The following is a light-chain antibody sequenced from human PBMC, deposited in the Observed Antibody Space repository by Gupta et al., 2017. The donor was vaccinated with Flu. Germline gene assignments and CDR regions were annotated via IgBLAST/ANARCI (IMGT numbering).Light chain of an antibody. CDR3: MQGAHWPWA. V-gene: IGKV2-30*01. CDR2: LVS. Sequence: VTLGQPASISCRSSQSLGYSDGSTILHWFQQRPGQSPRRLIYLVSHRESGVPDKFSGSGSGTECTLKISRVEAEDVGVYFCMQGAHWPWAFGQGTKVEI. CDR1: QSLGYSDGSTI. J-gene: IGKJ1*01.